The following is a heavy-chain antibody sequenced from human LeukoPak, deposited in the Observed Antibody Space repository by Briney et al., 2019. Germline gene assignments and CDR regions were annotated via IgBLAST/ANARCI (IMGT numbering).Heavy chain of an antibody. CDR3: STLTSRGLSDS. D-gene: IGHD1-20*01. CDR1: GFTFTNAW. CDR2: IKSKADGETI. Sequence: PGGSLRLSCAASGFTFTNAWMNWVRQAPGKGLEWVGRIKSKADGETIDYAAPVKGRFTFSRDDSRNMLYLQMNSLKSEDTAVYYCSTLTSRGLSDSWGQGTLVTVSS. J-gene: IGHJ4*02. V-gene: IGHV3-15*07.